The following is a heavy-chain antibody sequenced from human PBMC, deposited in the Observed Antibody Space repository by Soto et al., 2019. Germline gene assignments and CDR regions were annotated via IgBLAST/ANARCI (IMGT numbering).Heavy chain of an antibody. J-gene: IGHJ4*02. Sequence: QITLKESGPALVKPTQTLTLTCTFSGFSLSTNAMGVCWIRQPPGKALEWLAVIYWDDDKRYSPSLKSRRTIPQGTPKNQVVPILNNLDPVDTTTFYCAHTSAKTTFDFWGQGTLVTVSS. CDR1: GFSLSTNAMG. CDR2: IYWDDDK. V-gene: IGHV2-5*02. CDR3: AHTSAKTTFDF. D-gene: IGHD1-1*01.